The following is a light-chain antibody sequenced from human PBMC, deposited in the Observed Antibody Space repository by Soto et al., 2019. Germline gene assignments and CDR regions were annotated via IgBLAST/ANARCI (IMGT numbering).Light chain of an antibody. Sequence: EIVLTQSPGTLSLSPGERATLSCRASQSVNSNYLAWYQRKPGQAPRLLIYGASNRATDIPYRFSATGSGTDFTLTITRLEAEDFAVYYCQQYDNTPPTFGQGTKVEVK. J-gene: IGKJ1*01. CDR3: QQYDNTPPT. CDR1: QSVNSNY. CDR2: GAS. V-gene: IGKV3-20*01.